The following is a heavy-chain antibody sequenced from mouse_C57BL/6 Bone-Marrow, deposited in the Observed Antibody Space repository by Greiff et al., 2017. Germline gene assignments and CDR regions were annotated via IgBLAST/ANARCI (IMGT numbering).Heavy chain of an antibody. D-gene: IGHD1-1*01. J-gene: IGHJ2*01. V-gene: IGHV1-54*01. CDR1: GYAFTNYL. CDR2: INPGSGGT. Sequence: QVQLQQSGAELVRPGTSVKVSCKASGYAFTNYLIEWVKQRPGQGLEWIGVINPGSGGTNYNEKFKGKATLTADKSSSTAYMQLSSLTSEDSAVYFCARHGSSYGYFDYWGQGTTLTVSS. CDR3: ARHGSSYGYFDY.